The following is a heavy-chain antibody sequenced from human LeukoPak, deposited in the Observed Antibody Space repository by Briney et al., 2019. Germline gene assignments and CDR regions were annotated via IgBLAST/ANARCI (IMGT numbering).Heavy chain of an antibody. V-gene: IGHV4-39*01. CDR3: ASANYDSSGYRRYYNYYGMDV. CDR1: GDSISSSRYY. J-gene: IGHJ6*01. Sequence: PSETLSLTCTVSGDSISSSRYYWAWIRQPPGKVLEWIGSIYYRGTTYYSPSLKSRVTISLDTSRNQFSLQLTSVTAADTAVYYCASANYDSSGYRRYYNYYGMDVWGQGTTVTVSS. D-gene: IGHD3-22*01. CDR2: IYYRGTT.